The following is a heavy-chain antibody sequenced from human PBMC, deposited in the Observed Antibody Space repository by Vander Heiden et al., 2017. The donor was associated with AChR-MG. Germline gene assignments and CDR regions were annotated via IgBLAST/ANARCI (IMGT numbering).Heavy chain of an antibody. V-gene: IGHV3-33*01. D-gene: IGHD6-13*01. CDR1: GFTFSSYG. CDR3: ARDGSIAAAGIQH. CDR2: IWYDGSNK. J-gene: IGHJ1*01. Sequence: VQLVESGGGVVQPGRSLRLSCAASGFTFSSYGMHWVRQAPGKGLEWVAVIWYDGSNKYYADSVKGRFTISRDNSKNTLYLQMNSLRAEDTAVYYCARDGSIAAAGIQHWGQGTLVTVSS.